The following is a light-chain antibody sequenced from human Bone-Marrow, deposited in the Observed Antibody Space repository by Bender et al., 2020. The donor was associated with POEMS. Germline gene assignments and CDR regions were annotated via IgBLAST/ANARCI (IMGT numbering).Light chain of an antibody. Sequence: QSVLTQPPSVSAAPGQKVTISCFGSNSNIGSNFVSWYQQLPGTAPKLLIYDNNQRPSGIPDRFSGSKSGTSATLAITGLQTGDEADYYCGAWDTSLTPSWLFGGGTKLTVL. J-gene: IGLJ3*02. CDR3: GAWDTSLTPSWL. CDR2: DNN. CDR1: NSNIGSNF. V-gene: IGLV1-51*01.